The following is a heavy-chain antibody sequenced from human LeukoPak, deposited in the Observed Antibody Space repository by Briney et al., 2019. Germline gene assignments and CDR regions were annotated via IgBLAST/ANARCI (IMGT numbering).Heavy chain of an antibody. V-gene: IGHV4-59*01. CDR3: ARAGYSYGTGYYFDY. J-gene: IGHJ4*02. Sequence: SETLSLTCTVSGGSISSYYWSWIRLPPGKGLEWIGYIYYTGAIYYNPSLKSRVTISLDTSKNQFSLKLSSVTAADAAVYYCARAGYSYGTGYYFDYWGQGALVTVSS. D-gene: IGHD5-18*01. CDR1: GGSISSYY. CDR2: IYYTGAI.